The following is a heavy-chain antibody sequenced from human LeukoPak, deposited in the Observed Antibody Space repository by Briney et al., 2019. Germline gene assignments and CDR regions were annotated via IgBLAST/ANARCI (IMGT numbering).Heavy chain of an antibody. V-gene: IGHV1-2*06. J-gene: IGHJ6*02. Sequence: GASVKVSCKASGYTFTGYYMHWVRQAPGQGLEWMGRINPNSGGTNYAQKFQGRVTMTRDTSISTAYMELSRLRSDDTAVYYCARDKEIVLMVYAIRYYYYGMDVWGRGTTVTVSS. D-gene: IGHD2-8*01. CDR3: ARDKEIVLMVYAIRYYYYGMDV. CDR1: GYTFTGYY. CDR2: INPNSGGT.